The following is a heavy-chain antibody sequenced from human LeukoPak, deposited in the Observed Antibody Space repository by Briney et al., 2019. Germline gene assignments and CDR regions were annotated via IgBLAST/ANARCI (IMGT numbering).Heavy chain of an antibody. V-gene: IGHV3-23*01. J-gene: IGHJ6*02. CDR2: ISGSGGST. Sequence: PGGSLRLSCAASGFTFSSYAMSWVRQAPGKGLEWVSAISGSGGSTYYADSVKGRFTISRDNSKNTLYLQMNSLRAEDTAVYYCAKDLVYSRGPSSYYYYGMDVWGQGTTVTVSS. CDR3: AKDLVYSRGPSSYYYYGMDV. CDR1: GFTFSSYA. D-gene: IGHD6-19*01.